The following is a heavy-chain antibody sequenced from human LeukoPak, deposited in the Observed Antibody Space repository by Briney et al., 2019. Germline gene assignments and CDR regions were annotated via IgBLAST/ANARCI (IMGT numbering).Heavy chain of an antibody. CDR2: ISGSGGST. V-gene: IGHV3-23*01. D-gene: IGHD2-2*01. CDR1: GFTFSSYA. Sequence: GGSLRLSCAASGFTFSSYAMTWVRQAPGKGLEWVSGISGSGGSTYYADSAKGRFTISRDNSKNTLFLQMNSLRAEDTAVYYCAKDLSCTTATCSLDYWGQGTLVTVSS. J-gene: IGHJ4*02. CDR3: AKDLSCTTATCSLDY.